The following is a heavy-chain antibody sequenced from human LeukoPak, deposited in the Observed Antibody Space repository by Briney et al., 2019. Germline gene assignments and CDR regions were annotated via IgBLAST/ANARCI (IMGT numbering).Heavy chain of an antibody. J-gene: IGHJ4*02. Sequence: SETLSLTCAVYGGSFSGYYWSWIRQPPGKGQEWIGEINHSGSTNYNPSLKSRVTISVDTSKNQFSLKLSSVTAADTAVYYCARGAACYDFWSGYLDRPMDYFDYWGQGTLVTVSS. V-gene: IGHV4-34*01. CDR2: INHSGST. CDR3: ARGAACYDFWSGYLDRPMDYFDY. CDR1: GGSFSGYY. D-gene: IGHD3-3*01.